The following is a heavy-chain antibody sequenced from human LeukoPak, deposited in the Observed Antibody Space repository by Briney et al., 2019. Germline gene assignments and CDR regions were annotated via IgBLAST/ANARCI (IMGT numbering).Heavy chain of an antibody. CDR3: ARRDRRGLLFDY. J-gene: IGHJ4*02. V-gene: IGHV4-39*01. Sequence: SETLTLTCTVSGGTISSSSIYWGRLRQPPGKGLEWIGSIYYSGTTYYNPSLMTRVTMSVDTSQNQFSLKLSSVTAADTAVYYCARRDRRGLLFDYWGQGALVTVSS. CDR1: GGTISSSSIY. CDR2: IYYSGTT. D-gene: IGHD3-10*01.